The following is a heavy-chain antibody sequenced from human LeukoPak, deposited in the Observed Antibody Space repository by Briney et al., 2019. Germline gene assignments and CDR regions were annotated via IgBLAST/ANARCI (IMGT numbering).Heavy chain of an antibody. V-gene: IGHV3-23*01. J-gene: IGHJ6*02. D-gene: IGHD3-3*01. CDR1: GFTFSSYA. CDR3: AKDGGGSLEWLPPMDV. Sequence: GGSLRLSCAASGFTFSSYAMGWVRQAPGKGLEWVSSITGSGGSTYYGDSVKGRFTISRDNSKNTLYLQMNRLRVEDTAVYYCAKDGGGSLEWLPPMDVWGRGTTVTVSS. CDR2: ITGSGGST.